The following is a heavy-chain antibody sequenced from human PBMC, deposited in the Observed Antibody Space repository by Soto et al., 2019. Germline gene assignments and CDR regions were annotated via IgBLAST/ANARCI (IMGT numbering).Heavy chain of an antibody. J-gene: IGHJ6*03. CDR3: AREVGYSNYYYYYYYMDV. D-gene: IGHD4-4*01. CDR1: GYTFTSYA. Sequence: ASVNVSCKASGYTFTSYAMHWVRQAPGQRLEWMGWINAGNGNTKYSQKFQGRVTITRDTSASTAHMELSSLRSEDTAVYYCAREVGYSNYYYYYYYMDVWGKGTTVTVSS. V-gene: IGHV1-3*01. CDR2: INAGNGNT.